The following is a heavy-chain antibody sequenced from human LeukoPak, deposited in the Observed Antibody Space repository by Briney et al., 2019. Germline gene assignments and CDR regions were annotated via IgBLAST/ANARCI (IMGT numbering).Heavy chain of an antibody. V-gene: IGHV3-7*01. D-gene: IGHD3-3*01. CDR1: GFTLSTYW. Sequence: GGSLRLSCAASGFTLSTYWMTWVRQAPGKGLEWVANIKQDGSEKYYVDSVKGRFTISRDNAKNSLYLQMNSLRAEDTAMYYCVRDFRFLDDYWGQGTLVTVSS. CDR3: VRDFRFLDDY. J-gene: IGHJ4*02. CDR2: IKQDGSEK.